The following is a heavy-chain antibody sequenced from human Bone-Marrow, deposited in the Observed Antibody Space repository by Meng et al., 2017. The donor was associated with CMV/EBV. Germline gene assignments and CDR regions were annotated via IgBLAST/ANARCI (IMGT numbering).Heavy chain of an antibody. Sequence: SETLSLTCTVSGGSISSSSYYWGWIRQPPGKGLEWIGSIYYSGSTYYNPSLKSRVTISVDTSNNQYPLKLSSVTAADTAVYYCASSHYYGSGSYYRGWFDPWGQGTLVTVSS. V-gene: IGHV4-39*06. CDR1: GGSISSSSYY. CDR3: ASSHYYGSGSYYRGWFDP. J-gene: IGHJ5*02. CDR2: IYYSGST. D-gene: IGHD3-10*01.